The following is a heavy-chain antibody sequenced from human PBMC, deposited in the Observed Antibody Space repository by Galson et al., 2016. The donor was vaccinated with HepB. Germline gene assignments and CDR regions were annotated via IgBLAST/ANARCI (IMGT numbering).Heavy chain of an antibody. CDR3: ARETIGYNIGY. V-gene: IGHV3-30-3*01. CDR2: ITYDGSNQ. D-gene: IGHD5-24*01. Sequence: SLRLSCAASGFSFSDYAMHWVRQAPGKGLEWVAIITYDGSNQYYADSVRGRFTISRDSSKNTLFLQMNSLGPEDTAVYYCARETIGYNIGYWGQGTLVTVSS. J-gene: IGHJ4*02. CDR1: GFSFSDYA.